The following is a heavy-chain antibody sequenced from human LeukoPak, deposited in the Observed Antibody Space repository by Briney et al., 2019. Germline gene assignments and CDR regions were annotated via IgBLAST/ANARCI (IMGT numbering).Heavy chain of an antibody. CDR3: AKGGSCSSTSCYFDY. CDR1: GFTFSVSA. J-gene: IGHJ4*02. V-gene: IGHV3-73*01. Sequence: PGGSLRLSCAASGFTFSVSAMHWVRQASGKGLEWVGRIREKANGYATAYAASVKGRFTVSRDDSKNTAYLQMNSLKAEDTAVYYCAKGGSCSSTSCYFDYWGQGTLVTVSS. CDR2: IREKANGYAT. D-gene: IGHD2-2*01.